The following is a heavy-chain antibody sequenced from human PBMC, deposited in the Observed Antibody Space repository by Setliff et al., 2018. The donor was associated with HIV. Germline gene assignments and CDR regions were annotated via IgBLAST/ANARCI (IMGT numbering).Heavy chain of an antibody. D-gene: IGHD2-21*02. Sequence: PGGSLRLSCAASGFTFSSYGMHWVRQAPGKGLEWVAVISYDGSNKYYADSVKGRFTISRDNAKNSLYLQMNSLRAEDTAGYYCARDQESIVVVTADNWFDPWGQGTLVTVSS. CDR3: ARDQESIVVVTADNWFDP. CDR2: ISYDGSNK. CDR1: GFTFSSYG. J-gene: IGHJ5*02. V-gene: IGHV3-30*03.